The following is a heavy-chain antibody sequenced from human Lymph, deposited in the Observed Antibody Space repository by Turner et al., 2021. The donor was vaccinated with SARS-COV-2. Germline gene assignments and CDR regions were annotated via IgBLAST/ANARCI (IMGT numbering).Heavy chain of an antibody. D-gene: IGHD3-10*01. Sequence: QLQLLESGGGVVQPGRSLRLSSAASGFTFNNCPTHCVRQAPGKGLEWRAVIANDGSNKYYADSVKGRFTISRDNSKNTLYLQMNSLRAEDTAVYYCARDSSGSGTLDYWGQGTLVTVSS. V-gene: IGHV3-30-3*01. CDR3: ARDSSGSGTLDY. CDR1: GFTFNNCP. J-gene: IGHJ4*02. CDR2: IANDGSNK.